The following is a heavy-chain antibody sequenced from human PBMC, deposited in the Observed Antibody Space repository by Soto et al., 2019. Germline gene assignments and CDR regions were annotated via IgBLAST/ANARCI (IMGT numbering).Heavy chain of an antibody. CDR1: GFTFSSCS. Sequence: GGSLRLSCAASGFTFSSCSMNWVRQAPGKGLEWLSHISSTSSTIYYADSVKGRFTISRDNARNSLYLQMNSLRDEDTAVYYCASWPDAADYWGQGTLVTVSS. D-gene: IGHD6-25*01. V-gene: IGHV3-48*02. J-gene: IGHJ4*02. CDR3: ASWPDAADY. CDR2: ISSTSSTI.